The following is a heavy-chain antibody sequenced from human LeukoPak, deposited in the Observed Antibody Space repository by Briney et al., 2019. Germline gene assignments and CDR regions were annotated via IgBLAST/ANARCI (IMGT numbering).Heavy chain of an antibody. D-gene: IGHD3-22*01. J-gene: IGHJ4*02. CDR2: ISGSGDNT. Sequence: PGGPLRLSCAASGFTFSSYAMSWVRQAPGKGLEWVSGISGSGDNTYYADSVKSRFTISRDNSKNTRYVQVNSLGTEDTAAYYCAKGSYYDSSGSFYFDYWGQGTLVTVSS. CDR1: GFTFSSYA. CDR3: AKGSYYDSSGSFYFDY. V-gene: IGHV3-23*01.